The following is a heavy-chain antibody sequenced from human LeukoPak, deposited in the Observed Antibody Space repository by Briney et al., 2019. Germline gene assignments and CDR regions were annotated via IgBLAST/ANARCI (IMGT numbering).Heavy chain of an antibody. CDR1: GGSISSYY. CDR2: ISGIGSI. D-gene: IGHD2/OR15-2a*01. CDR3: AGHHPRNTVDF. Sequence: SETLSLTCTVSGGSISSYYWSWIRQPPGRGLEWIAYISGIGSINYNPSLKSRVTISLDTSKNQFSLKLSSVTAADTAVYYCAGHHPRNTVDFWGQGTLVTVSS. V-gene: IGHV4-59*08. J-gene: IGHJ4*02.